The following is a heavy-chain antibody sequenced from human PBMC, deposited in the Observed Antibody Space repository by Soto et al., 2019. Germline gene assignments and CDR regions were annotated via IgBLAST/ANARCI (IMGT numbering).Heavy chain of an antibody. J-gene: IGHJ4*02. CDR1: GFTFSSYW. Sequence: GGSLRLSCAASGFTFSSYWMHWVRQAPGKGLVWVSRINSDGSSTSYADSVKGRFTISRDNSMNTLYLQMNSLRAEDTAVYYCAKDRTIASRNFDSWGQGALVTVSS. CDR3: AKDRTIASRNFDS. CDR2: INSDGSST. V-gene: IGHV3-74*01. D-gene: IGHD6-6*01.